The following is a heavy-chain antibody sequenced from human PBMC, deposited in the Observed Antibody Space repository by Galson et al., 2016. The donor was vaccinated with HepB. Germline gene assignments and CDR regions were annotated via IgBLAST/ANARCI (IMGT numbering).Heavy chain of an antibody. D-gene: IGHD3-10*01. Sequence: SLRLSCAASGFTFSNYWMSWVRQAPGKGLEWVANINQDGSETYCVDSVKGRFTISRDNAKNSLYLQMNSLRAEDTAVYYCARLWFGKFTKPPDYWGQGTLVTVSS. V-gene: IGHV3-7*01. CDR2: INQDGSET. J-gene: IGHJ4*02. CDR1: GFTFSNYW. CDR3: ARLWFGKFTKPPDY.